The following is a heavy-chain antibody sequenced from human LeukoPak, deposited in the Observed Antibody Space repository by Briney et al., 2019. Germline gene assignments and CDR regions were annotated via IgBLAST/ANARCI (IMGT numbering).Heavy chain of an antibody. J-gene: IGHJ4*02. CDR1: GLTVSSNY. V-gene: IGHV3-66*01. D-gene: IGHD3-10*01. CDR3: SREYRGEYYFAY. Sequence: PGESLTLSCAASGLTVSSNYKSWARHPPGKGLEWVSAIYSCGSTYYADSVKGRFTITRDDTKNTLYLQMNSLIADDAAVDYCSREYRGEYYFAYWGQGTLVTVSS. CDR2: IYSCGST.